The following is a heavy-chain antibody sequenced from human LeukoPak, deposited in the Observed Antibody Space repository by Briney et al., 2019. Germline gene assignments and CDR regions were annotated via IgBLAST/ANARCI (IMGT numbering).Heavy chain of an antibody. D-gene: IGHD6-13*01. Sequence: SETLSLTCAVYGGSFSGYYWSWIRQPPGKGLEWLGEINHSGSTNYNPSLKSRVTISVDTSKNQFSLKLSSVTAADTAVYYCARGRSSWFLNWFDPWGQGTLVTVSS. J-gene: IGHJ5*02. CDR2: INHSGST. V-gene: IGHV4-34*01. CDR1: GGSFSGYY. CDR3: ARGRSSWFLNWFDP.